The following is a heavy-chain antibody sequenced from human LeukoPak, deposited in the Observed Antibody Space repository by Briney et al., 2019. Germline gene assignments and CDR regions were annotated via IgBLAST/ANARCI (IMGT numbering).Heavy chain of an antibody. CDR2: ISGSGGNT. V-gene: IGHV3-23*01. CDR3: GKSEQPYVYDY. D-gene: IGHD5/OR15-5a*01. CDR1: GFTFSSYA. Sequence: GGSPRLPCAASGFTFSSYAMSWVRQVPGKGLEWVSAISGSGGNTDYADSVKGRFTISRDNSKNTLYLQMNSLRADDTAVYYCGKSEQPYVYDYWGQGTLVTVSS. J-gene: IGHJ4*02.